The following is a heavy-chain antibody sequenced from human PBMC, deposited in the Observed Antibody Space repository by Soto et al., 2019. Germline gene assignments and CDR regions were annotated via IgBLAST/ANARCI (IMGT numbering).Heavy chain of an antibody. CDR1: GFTFSSYD. CDR2: IGTAGDT. J-gene: IGHJ5*02. V-gene: IGHV3-13*01. D-gene: IGHD6-13*01. Sequence: PGGSLRLSCAASGFTFSSYDMHRVRQATGKGLEWVSAIGTAGDTYYPGSVKGRFTISRENAKNSLYLQMNSLRAGDTAVYYCARAAAGTIWFDPWGRGTLVTVPS. CDR3: ARAAAGTIWFDP.